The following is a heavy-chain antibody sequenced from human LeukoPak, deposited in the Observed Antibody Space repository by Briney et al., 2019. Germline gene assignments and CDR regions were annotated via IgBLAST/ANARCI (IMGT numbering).Heavy chain of an antibody. CDR1: GLTFSSHW. Sequence: GGSLRLSCAASGLTFSSHWMHWVRQAPGKGLVWVSRITNDGSSTTYADSVKGRFTFSRDNAKRTLYLQMNSLRVEDMAVYYCTRDSFSSRGGIYYYFGMDVWGQGTTVTVSS. CDR3: TRDSFSSRGGIYYYFGMDV. D-gene: IGHD6-13*01. J-gene: IGHJ6*02. CDR2: ITNDGSST. V-gene: IGHV3-74*01.